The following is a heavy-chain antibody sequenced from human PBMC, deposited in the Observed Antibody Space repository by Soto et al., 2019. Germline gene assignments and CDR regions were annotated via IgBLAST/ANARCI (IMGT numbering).Heavy chain of an antibody. CDR1: GGTFSSYT. Sequence: QVQLVQSGAEVKKPGSSVKVSCKASGGTFSSYTISWVRQAPGQGLEWMGRIIPILGIANYAQKFQGRVKINADKSTSTAYMELSSLRSEDTAVYYCATLGGIGYCSSTSCPEVDYWGQGTLVTVSS. V-gene: IGHV1-69*02. J-gene: IGHJ4*02. D-gene: IGHD2-2*01. CDR3: ATLGGIGYCSSTSCPEVDY. CDR2: IIPILGIA.